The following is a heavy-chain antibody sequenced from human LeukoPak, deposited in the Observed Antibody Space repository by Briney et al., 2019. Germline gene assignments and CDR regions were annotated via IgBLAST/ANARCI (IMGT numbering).Heavy chain of an antibody. CDR1: GFTFSSYW. Sequence: GGSLRLSCAASGFTFSSYWMHWIRQAPGKGLVWVSLISTDGSSTRYADSVKGRFTISRDNAKNTLYVQMNSLRAEETAVYYCARGGSGSSYLVHIWGQGTLVTVSS. D-gene: IGHD1-26*01. CDR2: ISTDGSST. CDR3: ARGGSGSSYLVHI. J-gene: IGHJ4*02. V-gene: IGHV3-74*01.